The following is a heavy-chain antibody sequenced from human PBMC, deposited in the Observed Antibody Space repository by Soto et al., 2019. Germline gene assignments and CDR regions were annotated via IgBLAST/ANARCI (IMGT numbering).Heavy chain of an antibody. Sequence: KPSETLSLTCAVYGGSFSGYYWSWIRQPRGKGLEWIGEINHSGSTNYNPSLKSRVTISVDTSKNQFSLKLSSVTAADTAVYYCARAGYSSSWYSSKGWTFDIWGQGTMVTVSS. CDR2: INHSGST. V-gene: IGHV4-34*01. J-gene: IGHJ3*02. D-gene: IGHD6-13*01. CDR3: ARAGYSSSWYSSKGWTFDI. CDR1: GGSFSGYY.